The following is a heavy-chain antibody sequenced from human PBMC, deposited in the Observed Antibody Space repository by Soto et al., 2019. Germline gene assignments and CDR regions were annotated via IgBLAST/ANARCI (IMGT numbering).Heavy chain of an antibody. CDR1: GGTFNNNG. CDR2: LIPIFGTP. CDR3: ARIPRQDFWSGYSPPRYFDY. Sequence: ASVKVSCKASGGTFNNNGVTWVRQAPGQGLEWMGGLIPIFGTPSYAQRFQGRVTIIADESTSTAYMELRSLRSDDTAVYYCARIPRQDFWSGYSPPRYFDYWGQGTLVTVSS. V-gene: IGHV1-69*13. J-gene: IGHJ4*02. D-gene: IGHD3-3*01.